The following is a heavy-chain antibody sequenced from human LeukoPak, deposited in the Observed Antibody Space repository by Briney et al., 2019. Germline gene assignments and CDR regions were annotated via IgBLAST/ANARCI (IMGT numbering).Heavy chain of an antibody. V-gene: IGHV3-23*01. Sequence: GGSLRLSCAASGITFSSYVMSWVRQGPGKGLEWVSGISVSGAGTYYADSVKGRFTIARDNSKNTLYLQMNSLRAEDTAVYYCAKGELLLSASDFWGQGTLVTVSS. J-gene: IGHJ4*02. CDR1: GITFSSYV. CDR2: ISVSGAGT. CDR3: AKGELLLSASDF. D-gene: IGHD2-15*01.